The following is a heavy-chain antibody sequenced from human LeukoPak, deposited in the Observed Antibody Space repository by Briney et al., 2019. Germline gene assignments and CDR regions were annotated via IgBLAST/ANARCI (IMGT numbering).Heavy chain of an antibody. CDR2: MNPNSGNT. Sequence: ASVKVSCKASGYTFTSYDINWVRQVTGQGLEWMGWMNPNSGNTGYAQKFQGRVTMTRNTSISTAYMELSSLRSEDTAVYYCARSSYDFWSGYYTGDYYYYGMDVWGQGTTVTVSS. CDR1: GYTFTSYD. D-gene: IGHD3-3*01. J-gene: IGHJ6*02. V-gene: IGHV1-8*01. CDR3: ARSSYDFWSGYYTGDYYYYGMDV.